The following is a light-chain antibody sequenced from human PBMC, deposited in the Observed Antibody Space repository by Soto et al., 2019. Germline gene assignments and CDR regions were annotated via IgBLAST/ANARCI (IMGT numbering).Light chain of an antibody. CDR2: GNS. V-gene: IGLV1-40*01. J-gene: IGLJ2*01. CDR3: QSYDNSLSGVV. CDR1: SSNIGAGFE. Sequence: QSVLTQPPSVSGAPGHRVTISCSGGSSNIGAGFEVPWYQQFPGRAPKPLIFGNSNRPSGVSDRFSGSKSGTSASLAVSGLQAEDEADYHCQSYDNSLSGVVFGGGTKVTVL.